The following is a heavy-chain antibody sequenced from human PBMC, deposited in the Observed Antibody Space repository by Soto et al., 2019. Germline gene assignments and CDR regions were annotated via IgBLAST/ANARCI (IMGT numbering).Heavy chain of an antibody. J-gene: IGHJ4*02. V-gene: IGHV1-69*02. CDR1: GDTFNFYF. D-gene: IGHD3-10*01. CDR3: ASSYGSGYRAFDS. Sequence: QVQLVQSGAEVKKPGSSVRVSCKASGDTFNFYFINWVRQAPGLGLEWMGRINPILSMSNDAQRFQGRVTMTADKSTSTAYMQLSSLRSEDTAMYYCASSYGSGYRAFDSWGQGALVTVSS. CDR2: INPILSMS.